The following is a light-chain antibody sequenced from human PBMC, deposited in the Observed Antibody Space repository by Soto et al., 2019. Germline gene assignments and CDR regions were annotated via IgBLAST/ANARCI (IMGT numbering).Light chain of an antibody. CDR1: SSDVGGYNY. CDR3: TSYTTSNTRQIV. CDR2: DVS. V-gene: IGLV2-14*01. Sequence: QSVLTQPASVSGSPGQSITISCTGTSSDVGGYNYVSWYQQHPGKAPKFMIYDVSNRPSGVSNRFSGSKSGNTASLTISGLQAEDEADYYCTSYTTSNTRQIVFGTMTKVTDL. J-gene: IGLJ1*01.